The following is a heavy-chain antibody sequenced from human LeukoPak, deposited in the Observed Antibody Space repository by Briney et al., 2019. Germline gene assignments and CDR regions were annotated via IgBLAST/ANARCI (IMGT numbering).Heavy chain of an antibody. CDR3: TTALTPVYARFDY. V-gene: IGHV3-15*01. CDR2: IKSQTDGGTI. CDR1: GLTFSDAW. J-gene: IGHJ4*02. Sequence: GGSLRLSCAASGLTFSDAWMTWVRQIPGKGLEWIGRIKSQTDGGTIDYAEPVKDRFIISRDDSRDTLYLQMTRLTTEDTAVYFRTTALTPVYARFDYWGQGTLVTASS. D-gene: IGHD2-2*01.